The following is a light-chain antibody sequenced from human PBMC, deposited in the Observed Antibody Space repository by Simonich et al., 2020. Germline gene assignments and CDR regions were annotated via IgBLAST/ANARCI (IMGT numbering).Light chain of an antibody. V-gene: IGLV2-8*01. J-gene: IGLJ3*02. CDR1: SSDVGGYNY. Sequence: QSALTQPASVSGSPGQSVTISCTGTSSDVGGYNYVSWYQQHPGKAPKLIIYDVSKRPSGVSNRFSGSKSGKTASLTVSGLQAEDEADYYCSSYTGSNHWVFGGGTKLTVL. CDR2: DVS. CDR3: SSYTGSNHWV.